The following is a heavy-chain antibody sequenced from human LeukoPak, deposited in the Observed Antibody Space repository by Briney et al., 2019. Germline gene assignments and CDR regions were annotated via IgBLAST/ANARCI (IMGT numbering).Heavy chain of an antibody. CDR3: ARAGSYGTTWFDP. D-gene: IGHD1-1*01. CDR2: IYYSGTT. Sequence: SETLSLTCTVSGGSISSGGYYWSWIRQHPGKRLEWIGYIYYSGTTYYNPSLKSRLTISVDTSKNQFSLKLNSVTAADTAVYFCARAGSYGTTWFDPWGQGTLVTVSS. J-gene: IGHJ5*02. V-gene: IGHV4-31*03. CDR1: GGSISSGGYY.